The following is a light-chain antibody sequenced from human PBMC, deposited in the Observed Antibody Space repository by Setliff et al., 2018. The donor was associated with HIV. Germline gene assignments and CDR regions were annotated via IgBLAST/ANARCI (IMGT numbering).Light chain of an antibody. CDR3: NSYASGDAHVV. CDR2: DVS. Sequence: QSALTQPASVSGSPGQSVTISCTGTSSDVGGYDFVSWYQQHPGKAPKLLIYDVSHRSSGVSHRFSASKSGNTASLTIAGLQVDDEADYYCNSYASGDAHVVFGGGTTVTVL. J-gene: IGLJ2*01. CDR1: SSDVGGYDF. V-gene: IGLV2-14*03.